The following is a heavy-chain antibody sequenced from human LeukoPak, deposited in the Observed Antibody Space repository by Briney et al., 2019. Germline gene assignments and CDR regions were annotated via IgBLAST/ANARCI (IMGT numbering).Heavy chain of an antibody. V-gene: IGHV3-21*04. Sequence: GGSLRLSCAASGFTFSSYSMSWVRQAPGKGLEWVSSISSSSSDIYYADAVKGRFTISRENAKNSLYLQMNSLRAEDTAVYYCAKLRTGAPIFGVAVEYWGQGTLVTVSS. CDR3: AKLRTGAPIFGVAVEY. CDR1: GFTFSSYS. J-gene: IGHJ4*02. D-gene: IGHD3-3*01. CDR2: ISSSSSDI.